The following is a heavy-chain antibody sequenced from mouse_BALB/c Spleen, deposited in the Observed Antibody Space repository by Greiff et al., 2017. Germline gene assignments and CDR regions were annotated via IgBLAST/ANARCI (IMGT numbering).Heavy chain of an antibody. J-gene: IGHJ4*01. CDR1: GFSLTGYG. D-gene: IGHD2-4*01. Sequence: VKLMESGPGLVAPSQSLSITCTVSGFSLTGYGVNWVRQPPGKGLEWLGMIWGDGSTDYNSALKSRLSISKDNSKSQVFLKMNSLQTDDTARYYCARDREGITTYYAMDYWGQGTSVTVSS. CDR2: IWGDGST. CDR3: ARDREGITTYYAMDY. V-gene: IGHV2-6-7*01.